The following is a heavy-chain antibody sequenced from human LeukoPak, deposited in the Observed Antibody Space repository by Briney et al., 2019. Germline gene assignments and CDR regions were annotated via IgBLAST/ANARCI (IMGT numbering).Heavy chain of an antibody. Sequence: ASVKVSCKASGYTFTSYAISWVRQAPGQGLEWMGWINTYNGNTKFAQKLQGRVTVTIDTSTTTSYMELRDLRSDDTAVYYCARGVADFGSGLSLYYFDYWGKGPLSPSPQ. CDR2: INTYNGNT. CDR1: GYTFTSYA. J-gene: IGHJ4*02. D-gene: IGHD3-3*01. CDR3: ARGVADFGSGLSLYYFDY. V-gene: IGHV1-18*01.